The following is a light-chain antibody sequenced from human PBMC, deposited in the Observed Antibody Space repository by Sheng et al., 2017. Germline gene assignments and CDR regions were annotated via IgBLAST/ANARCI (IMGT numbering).Light chain of an antibody. CDR2: DDT. Sequence: SYVLTQPPSVSVAPGKTAKITCEGNNIGGKGSPLVSAEARPGPVLVVYDDTARPSGIPERFSGSDSGKTATLTISSVEAGDEAGYYCQVWDDNSDHPVFGGGTKLTVL. V-gene: IGLV3-21*03. CDR1: NIGGKG. J-gene: IGLJ3*02. CDR3: QVWDDNSDHPV.